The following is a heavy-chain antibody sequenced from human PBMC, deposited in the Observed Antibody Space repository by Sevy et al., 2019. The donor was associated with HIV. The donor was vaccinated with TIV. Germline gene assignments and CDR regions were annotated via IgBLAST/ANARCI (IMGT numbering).Heavy chain of an antibody. D-gene: IGHD3-3*01. CDR1: GGSISPYY. J-gene: IGHJ6*02. V-gene: IGHV4-59*01. Sequence: SETLSLTCTVSGGSISPYYWSWIRQPPGKGLEWVGYFYYTGSTNYNPSLEGRATISVDASKNQFFLKLTSVTAADTAVYYCARQGGVVDYGMDVWGQVTTVTVS. CDR2: FYYTGST. CDR3: ARQGGVVDYGMDV.